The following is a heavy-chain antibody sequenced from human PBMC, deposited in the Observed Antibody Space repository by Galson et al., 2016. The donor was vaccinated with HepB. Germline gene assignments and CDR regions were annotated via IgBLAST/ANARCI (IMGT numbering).Heavy chain of an antibody. Sequence: SETLSLTCAVSGGALSGYYWSWIRQPPGKGLEWIGEINHSGSTYYNPSLQSRVMMSVDTSKNQLSLNLTSVTAADTAVYYCARGPRMLRYTSTVGPWGQGTLVTVTS. D-gene: IGHD6-13*01. CDR1: GGALSGYY. V-gene: IGHV4-34*01. CDR3: ARGPRMLRYTSTVGP. CDR2: INHSGST. J-gene: IGHJ5*02.